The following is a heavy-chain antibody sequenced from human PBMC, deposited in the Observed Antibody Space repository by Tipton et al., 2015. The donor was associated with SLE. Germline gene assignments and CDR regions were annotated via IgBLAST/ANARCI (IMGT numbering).Heavy chain of an antibody. D-gene: IGHD3-10*01. CDR3: ARKVRNYYYYMDV. CDR2: IYYSGST. CDR1: GGSISSYY. V-gene: IGHV4-59*01. J-gene: IGHJ6*03. Sequence: LRLSCTVSGGSISSYYWSWIRQPPGKGLEWIGYIYYSGSTNYNPSLKSRVTISVDTSKNQFSLKLSSVTAADTAVYYCARKVRNYYYYMDVWGKGTTVTVSS.